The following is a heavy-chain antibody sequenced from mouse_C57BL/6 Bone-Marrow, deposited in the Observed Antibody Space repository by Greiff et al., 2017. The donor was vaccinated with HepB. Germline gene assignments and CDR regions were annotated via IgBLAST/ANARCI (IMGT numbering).Heavy chain of an antibody. Sequence: EVKLMESGGGLVQPGGSLKLSCAASGFTFSDYGMAWVRQAPRKGPEWVAFISNLAYSIYYADTVTGRFTISRENAKNTLYLEMSSLRSEDTAMYYCARHGLGPYYYAMDYWGQGTSVTVSS. CDR3: ARHGLGPYYYAMDY. J-gene: IGHJ4*01. CDR2: ISNLAYSI. D-gene: IGHD4-1*01. CDR1: GFTFSDYG. V-gene: IGHV5-15*01.